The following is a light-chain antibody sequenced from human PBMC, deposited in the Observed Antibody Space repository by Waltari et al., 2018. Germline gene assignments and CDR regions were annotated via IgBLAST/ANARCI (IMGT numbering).Light chain of an antibody. Sequence: QSALSQPASVSGSPGQSITISCTGASSDVGGHDYVSWYQQHPGKAPKLIIRDVNNRPSGVSNRFSDSKSGNTASLTISGLQAEDEADYYCSSYSTSSSLILFGEGTKVTVL. CDR2: DVN. CDR3: SSYSTSSSLIL. CDR1: SSDVGGHDY. V-gene: IGLV2-14*03. J-gene: IGLJ2*01.